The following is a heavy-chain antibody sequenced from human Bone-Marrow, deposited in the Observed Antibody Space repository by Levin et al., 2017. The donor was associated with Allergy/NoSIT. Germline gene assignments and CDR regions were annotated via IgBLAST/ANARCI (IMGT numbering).Heavy chain of an antibody. CDR2: VSYHGRDE. CDR1: GFTFSNYA. CDR3: ARFEVVVPAN. J-gene: IGHJ4*02. Sequence: PGGSLRLSCAASGFTFSNYAMHWVRQAPGKGLEWVAAVSYHGRDEYYADSVKGRFTISRDNSKNTLFLQMNSLGAEDTAVYYCARFEVVVPANWGQGTLVTVSS. D-gene: IGHD2-2*01. V-gene: IGHV3-30*04.